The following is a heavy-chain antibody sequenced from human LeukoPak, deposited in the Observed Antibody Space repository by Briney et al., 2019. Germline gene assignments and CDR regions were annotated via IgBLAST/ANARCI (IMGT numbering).Heavy chain of an antibody. D-gene: IGHD1-26*01. CDR2: IYYSGST. Sequence: SETLSLTCTVSGGSTSSYYWSWIRQPPGKGLEWIGYIYYSGSTNYNPSLKSRVTISVDTSKNQFSLKLSSVTAADTAVYYCARHLSESYSIFDYWGQGTLVTVSS. J-gene: IGHJ4*02. V-gene: IGHV4-59*08. CDR1: GGSTSSYY. CDR3: ARHLSESYSIFDY.